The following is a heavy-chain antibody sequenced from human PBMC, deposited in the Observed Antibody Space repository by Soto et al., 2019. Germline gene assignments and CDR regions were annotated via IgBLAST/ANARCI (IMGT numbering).Heavy chain of an antibody. J-gene: IGHJ4*02. D-gene: IGHD3-10*01. V-gene: IGHV3-23*01. CDR1: GFTFSSYA. Sequence: GGSLRLSCAASGFTFSSYAMSWVRQAPGKGLEWVSAISGSGGNTYYADSVKGRFTISRDNSKNTLYLQMNSLSAEDTAVYYCAKIISGCYYDCWGQGTLVTVSS. CDR2: ISGSGGNT. CDR3: AKIISGCYYDC.